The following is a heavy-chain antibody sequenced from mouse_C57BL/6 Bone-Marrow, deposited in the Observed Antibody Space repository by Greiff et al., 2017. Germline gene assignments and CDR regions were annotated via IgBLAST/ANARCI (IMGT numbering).Heavy chain of an antibody. CDR3: ASGRWLLRMDY. V-gene: IGHV1-42*01. CDR1: GYSFTGYY. J-gene: IGHJ4*01. D-gene: IGHD2-3*01. CDR2: INPSTGGT. Sequence: EVMLVESGPELVKPGASVKISCKASGYSFTGYYMNWVKQSPEKSLEWIGEINPSTGGTTYNQKFKAKATLTVDKSSSTAYMQLKSLTSEDSAVYYCASGRWLLRMDYWGQGTSVTVSS.